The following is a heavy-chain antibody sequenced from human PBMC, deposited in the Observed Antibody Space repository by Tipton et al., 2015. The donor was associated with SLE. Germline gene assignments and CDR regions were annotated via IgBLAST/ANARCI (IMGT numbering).Heavy chain of an antibody. CDR3: ARGGARGVAFDI. D-gene: IGHD1-26*01. Sequence: TLSLTCAVYGGSFSGYYWSWIRQPPGKGLEWIGEINHSGSTNYNPSLKSRVTISVDTSKNQFSLKLSSVTAADTAVNYCARGGARGVAFDIWGQGTMVTVSS. V-gene: IGHV4-34*01. J-gene: IGHJ3*02. CDR1: GGSFSGYY. CDR2: INHSGST.